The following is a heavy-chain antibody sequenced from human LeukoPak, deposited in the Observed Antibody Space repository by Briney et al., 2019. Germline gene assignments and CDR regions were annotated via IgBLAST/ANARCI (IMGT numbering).Heavy chain of an antibody. J-gene: IGHJ3*02. Sequence: SETLSLTCTVSGGSISSGDYYWSWIRQPPGKGLEWIGYIYYSGSTYYNPSLKSRVTISVDTSKNQFSLKLSSVTAADTAVYYCARGPTGLGDAFDIWGQGTMVTVSS. CDR3: ARGPTGLGDAFDI. D-gene: IGHD3-10*01. CDR1: GGSISSGDYY. CDR2: IYYSGST. V-gene: IGHV4-30-4*08.